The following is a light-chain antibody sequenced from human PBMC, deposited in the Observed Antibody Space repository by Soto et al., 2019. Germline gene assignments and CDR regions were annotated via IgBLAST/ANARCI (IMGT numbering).Light chain of an antibody. Sequence: DLQMTQSPSSPSASVGDRVTITCQASQDISNYLNWYQQKPGKAPKLLIFDASNVETGVPSRFSGSGSGTDFTFTIHSLQPEDAATYYCQQYEDLPLTFGGGTKVGIK. CDR3: QQYEDLPLT. V-gene: IGKV1-33*01. CDR1: QDISNY. CDR2: DAS. J-gene: IGKJ4*01.